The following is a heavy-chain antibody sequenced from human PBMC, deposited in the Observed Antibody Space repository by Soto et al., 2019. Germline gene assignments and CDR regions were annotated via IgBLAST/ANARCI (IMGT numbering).Heavy chain of an antibody. J-gene: IGHJ6*02. Sequence: SETLSLTXTVSGGSINYSYWTWIRQPPGKGPEWIGYISYTGSANYNASLKSRLTISVDTSKNQFSLKLSSVTAADTALYYCARINYGDYYYGMDVWGQGTTVTVSS. CDR1: GGSINYSY. CDR3: ARINYGDYYYGMDV. D-gene: IGHD4-17*01. CDR2: ISYTGSA. V-gene: IGHV4-59*01.